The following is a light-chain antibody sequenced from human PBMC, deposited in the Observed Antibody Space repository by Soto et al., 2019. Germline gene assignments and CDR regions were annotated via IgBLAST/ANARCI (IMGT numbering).Light chain of an antibody. Sequence: QSVLTQPASLSGSPGQSITISCTGTSSDVGGYIWVSWYQHHPGKAPKLVIYDVYQRPSGVSSRFSGSKSGNTASLTISGLQTEDEADYYCVSYTSRSTYVFGSGTKVTVL. V-gene: IGLV2-14*01. CDR1: SSDVGGYIW. CDR3: VSYTSRSTYV. J-gene: IGLJ1*01. CDR2: DVY.